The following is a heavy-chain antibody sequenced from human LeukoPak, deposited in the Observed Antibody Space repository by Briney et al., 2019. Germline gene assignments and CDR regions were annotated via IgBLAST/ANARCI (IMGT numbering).Heavy chain of an antibody. V-gene: IGHV4-59*08. D-gene: IGHD2-15*01. Sequence: SETLSLTCAVSGDSISGYYWSWNRQPPGKGLEWIGYIFYTGATTIYSPSLKSRVTMCVDTSKNQVTLNLRSVTAADTAAYFCARHDVIGYYQRGMDVWGQGTTVTVSS. CDR1: GDSISGYY. J-gene: IGHJ6*02. CDR2: IFYTGATT. CDR3: ARHDVIGYYQRGMDV.